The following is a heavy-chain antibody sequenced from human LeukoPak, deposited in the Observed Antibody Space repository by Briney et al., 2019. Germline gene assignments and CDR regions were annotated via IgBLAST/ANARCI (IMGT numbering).Heavy chain of an antibody. CDR2: ISWNSGSI. V-gene: IGHV3-9*01. J-gene: IGHJ6*02. CDR1: GFTFDDYA. D-gene: IGHD4-17*01. CDR3: AKEQRWLNLTPRSYYGMDV. Sequence: AGGSLRLSCAASGFTFDDYAMHWVRHAPGKGLEWVSGISWNSGSIVYADSVKGRFTISRDNAKNSLYLQMNSLRAEDTALYYCAKEQRWLNLTPRSYYGMDVWGQGTTVTVSS.